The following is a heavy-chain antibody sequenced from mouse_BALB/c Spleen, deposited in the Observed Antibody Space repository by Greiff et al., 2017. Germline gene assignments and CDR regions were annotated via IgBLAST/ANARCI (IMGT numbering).Heavy chain of an antibody. CDR3: KRRETSFRYGYVRDY. CDR1: GYTFTDYV. V-gene: IGHV1-77*01. Sequence: QVQLQQSGPELVKPGASVKMSCKASGYTFTDYVISWVKQRTGQGLEWIGEIYPGSGSTYYNEKFKGKATLTADKSSNTAYMQLNSLTSEDSAVYFCKRRETSFRYGYVRDYWGQGTTLTVSS. D-gene: IGHD1-2*01. J-gene: IGHJ2*01. CDR2: IYPGSGST.